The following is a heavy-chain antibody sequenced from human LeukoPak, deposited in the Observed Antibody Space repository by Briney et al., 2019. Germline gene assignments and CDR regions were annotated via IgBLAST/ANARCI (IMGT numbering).Heavy chain of an antibody. CDR2: MNPNSGNT. CDR1: GYTFTSYD. V-gene: IGHV1-8*01. D-gene: IGHD6-6*01. CDR3: ARAVKSDIAARRGRYYGMDV. Sequence: ASVKVSCKASGYTFTSYDMNWVRQATRQGLEWMGWMNPNSGNTGYAQKFQGRVTMTRNTSISTAYMELSSLRSEDTAVYYCARAVKSDIAARRGRYYGMDVWGQGTTITVSS. J-gene: IGHJ6*02.